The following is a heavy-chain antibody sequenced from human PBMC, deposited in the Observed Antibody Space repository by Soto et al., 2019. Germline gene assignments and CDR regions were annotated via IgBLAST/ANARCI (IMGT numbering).Heavy chain of an antibody. CDR1: GYTFTSYD. J-gene: IGHJ6*02. D-gene: IGHD3-10*01. CDR2: MNPNSGNT. Sequence: ASVKVSCKASGYTFTSYDINWVRQATGQGLEWMGWMNPNSGNTGYAQKFQGRVTMTRNTSISTAYMELSSLRSEDTAVYYCARESGIGTYYYYYGMDVWGQGTTVTVSS. CDR3: ARESGIGTYYYYYGMDV. V-gene: IGHV1-8*01.